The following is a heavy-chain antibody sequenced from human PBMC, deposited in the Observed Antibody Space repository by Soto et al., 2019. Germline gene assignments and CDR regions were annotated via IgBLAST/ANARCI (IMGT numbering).Heavy chain of an antibody. J-gene: IGHJ4*02. CDR2: ISYDGSNK. Sequence: PXGSLVLTCAASGFTFSSYGMHWVRQAPGKGLEWVAVISYDGSNKYSADSVEGRFTISRDNSKNTLYLHMNSLGAEDTAVYFCAKGALSGSSRYSFYYFDDWGQGTLVTVSS. D-gene: IGHD5-12*01. CDR3: AKGALSGSSRYSFYYFDD. CDR1: GFTFSSYG. V-gene: IGHV3-30*18.